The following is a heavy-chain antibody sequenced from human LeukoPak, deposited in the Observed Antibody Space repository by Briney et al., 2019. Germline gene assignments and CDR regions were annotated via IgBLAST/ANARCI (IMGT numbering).Heavy chain of an antibody. CDR2: IYYSGST. D-gene: IGHD3-22*01. Sequence: PSETLSLTCTVSGGSISSGGYYWSWIRQLPGKGLEWIGYIYYSGSTYYNPSLKSRVTISVDTSKNQFSLKLSSVTAAGTAVYYCARYDSSGFFDYWGQGTLVTVSS. J-gene: IGHJ4*02. CDR1: GGSISSGGYY. V-gene: IGHV4-31*03. CDR3: ARYDSSGFFDY.